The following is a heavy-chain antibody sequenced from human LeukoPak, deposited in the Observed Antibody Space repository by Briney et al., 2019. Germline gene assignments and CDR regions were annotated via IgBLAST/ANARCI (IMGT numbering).Heavy chain of an antibody. Sequence: GGSLRLSCTASGFTFTSYGMHWVRQAPGKGLEWVALIRSDGNNKFYADSLKGRFTVSRDNSRNNVYLQMNSLRIEDTAVYHCARDTGDYYDSSGHYYAGWFDPWGQGTLVTVSS. CDR2: IRSDGNNK. V-gene: IGHV3-30*02. J-gene: IGHJ5*02. D-gene: IGHD3-22*01. CDR1: GFTFTSYG. CDR3: ARDTGDYYDSSGHYYAGWFDP.